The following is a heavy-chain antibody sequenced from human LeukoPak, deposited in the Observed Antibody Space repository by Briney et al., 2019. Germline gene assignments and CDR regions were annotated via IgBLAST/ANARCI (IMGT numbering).Heavy chain of an antibody. V-gene: IGHV5-51*01. CDR2: IYPGDSDT. CDR3: ARQNTYYDILTGSLNYFDY. D-gene: IGHD3-9*01. CDR1: GYSFTSYW. J-gene: IGHJ4*02. Sequence: GESLQISCKGSGYSFTSYWIGWVRQLPGKGLEWMGIIYPGDSDTRYSPSFQGQVTISADKSISTAYLQWSSLKASDTAMYYCARQNTYYDILTGSLNYFDYWGQGTLVTVSS.